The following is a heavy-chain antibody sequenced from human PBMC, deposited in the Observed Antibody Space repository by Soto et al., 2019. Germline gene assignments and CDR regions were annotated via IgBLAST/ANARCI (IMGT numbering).Heavy chain of an antibody. V-gene: IGHV1-3*01. Sequence: VKVSCKASGYTFTSYAMHWVRQAPGQRLEWMGWIDAGNGNTKYSQKFQGRVTITRDTSASTAYMELSSLRSEDTAVYYCAREPDYGDSQLDYWGQGTLVTVSS. CDR2: IDAGNGNT. CDR3: AREPDYGDSQLDY. CDR1: GYTFTSYA. J-gene: IGHJ4*02. D-gene: IGHD4-17*01.